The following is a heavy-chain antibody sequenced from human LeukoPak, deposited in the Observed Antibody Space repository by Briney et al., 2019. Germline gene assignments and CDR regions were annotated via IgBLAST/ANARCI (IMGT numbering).Heavy chain of an antibody. V-gene: IGHV3-23*01. CDR3: ATARTLRVTTSFDY. Sequence: GGSLRLSCAVSGFTFSSYAMNWVRQAPGKGLEWVSGISGSGGSTYYADSVKGRFTISRENSKNTLYLHMSSLRAEDTAVYYCATARTLRVTTSFDYWGQGTLVTVSS. D-gene: IGHD4-17*01. J-gene: IGHJ4*02. CDR1: GFTFSSYA. CDR2: ISGSGGST.